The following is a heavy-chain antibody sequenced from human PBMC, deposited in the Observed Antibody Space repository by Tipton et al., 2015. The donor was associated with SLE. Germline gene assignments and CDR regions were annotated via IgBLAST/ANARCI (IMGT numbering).Heavy chain of an antibody. CDR1: GYTFTGYY. J-gene: IGHJ4*02. CDR3: ARDLTGDEGFGTDY. V-gene: IGHV1-2*02. CDR2: INPNSGGT. Sequence: QLVQSGAEVKKPGASVKVSCKASGYTFTGYYMHWVRQAPGQGLAWMGWINPNSGGTNYAQKFQGRVTMTRDTSISTAYMELSRLRSDDTAVYYCARDLTGDEGFGTDYWGQGTLVTVSS. D-gene: IGHD7-27*01.